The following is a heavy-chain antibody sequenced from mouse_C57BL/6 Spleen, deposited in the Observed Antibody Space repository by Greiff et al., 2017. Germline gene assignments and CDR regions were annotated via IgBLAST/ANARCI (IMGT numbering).Heavy chain of an antibody. Sequence: VQLQQSGAELVKPGASVKMSCKASGYTFTSYWITWVKQRPGQGLEWIGDIYPGSGSTNYNEKFKSKATLTVDTSSSTAYMQLSSLTSEDSAVYYCARTGDGLWYFDVWGTGTTVTVSS. V-gene: IGHV1-55*01. CDR1: GYTFTSYW. J-gene: IGHJ1*03. CDR3: ARTGDGLWYFDV. D-gene: IGHD2-3*01. CDR2: IYPGSGST.